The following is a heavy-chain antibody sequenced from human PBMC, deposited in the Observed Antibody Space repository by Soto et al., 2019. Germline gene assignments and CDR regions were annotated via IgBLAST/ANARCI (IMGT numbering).Heavy chain of an antibody. CDR2: ISGSGGSP. Sequence: EVQLLESGGGLVQPGGSLRRSCAASGFTFSTYTMSWVRRAPGKGLEWVSAISGSGGSPSYAASVQGRFTISRDNPKKALYLQMSSLRAEDAAVYYCAKARWSTANCYGPAYWGQGTLVTVSS. CDR3: AKARWSTANCYGPAY. CDR1: GFTFSTYT. V-gene: IGHV3-23*01. D-gene: IGHD1-1*01. J-gene: IGHJ4*02.